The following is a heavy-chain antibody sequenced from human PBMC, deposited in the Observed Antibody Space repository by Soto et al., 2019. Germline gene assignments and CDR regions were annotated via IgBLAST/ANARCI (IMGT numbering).Heavy chain of an antibody. V-gene: IGHV4-39*01. D-gene: IGHD3-9*01. CDR3: ARRMAGYGHDAFDI. CDR2: IYYSGST. Sequence: SETLSLTCTVSGGSISSSSYYWGWIRQPPGKGLEWIGSIYYSGSTYYNPSLKSRVTISVDTSKNQFSLKLSSVTAADTAVYYCARRMAGYGHDAFDIWGQGTMVTVSS. CDR1: GGSISSSSYY. J-gene: IGHJ3*02.